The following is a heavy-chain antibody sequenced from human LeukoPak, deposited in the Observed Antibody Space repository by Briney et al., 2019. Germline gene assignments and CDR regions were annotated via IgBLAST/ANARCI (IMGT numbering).Heavy chain of an antibody. J-gene: IGHJ4*02. CDR2: INPSGGST. V-gene: IGHV1-46*01. CDR3: ARVGGNYPIN. Sequence: ASVKVSCKVSGYTLTELSMLWVRQAPGQGLEWMGIINPSGGSTSYAQKFQGRVTMTRDTSTSTVYMELSSLRSEDTAVYYCARVGGNYPINWGQGSLVTVSS. CDR1: GYTLTELS. D-gene: IGHD1-26*01.